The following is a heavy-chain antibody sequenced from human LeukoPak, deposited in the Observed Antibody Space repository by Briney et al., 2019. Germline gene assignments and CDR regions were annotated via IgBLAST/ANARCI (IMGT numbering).Heavy chain of an antibody. Sequence: GGSLRLSCAASGFTFSSYAMSWVRQAPGKGLEWVSAISGSGGSTYYADSVKGRFTISRDNSKNTLYVQMNSLRAEDTAVYYCATGSGFYYGHWGREPWSPSPQ. CDR2: ISGSGGST. V-gene: IGHV3-23*01. CDR1: GFTFSSYA. D-gene: IGHD3-22*01. CDR3: ATGSGFYYGH. J-gene: IGHJ4*02.